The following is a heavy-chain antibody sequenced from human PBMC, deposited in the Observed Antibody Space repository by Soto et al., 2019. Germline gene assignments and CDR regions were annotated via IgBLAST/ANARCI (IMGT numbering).Heavy chain of an antibody. V-gene: IGHV1-3*01. D-gene: IGHD4-17*01. Sequence: ASVKVSCKASGYTFTSYAMHWVRQAPGQRLEWMGWINAGNGNTKYSQKFQGGVTISVDTSKNQFSLKLSSVTAADTAVYYCARGTTVTQSFDYWGQGTLVTVSS. J-gene: IGHJ4*02. CDR1: GYTFTSYA. CDR3: ARGTTVTQSFDY. CDR2: INAGNGNT.